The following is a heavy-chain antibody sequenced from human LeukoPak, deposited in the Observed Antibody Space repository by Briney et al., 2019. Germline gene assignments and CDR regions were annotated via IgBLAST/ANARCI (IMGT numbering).Heavy chain of an antibody. CDR1: GFTFSSYA. D-gene: IGHD1-26*01. J-gene: IGHJ4*02. Sequence: GGSLRLSCAACGFTFSSYAMSWVRQAPGKGLEWVSAISGSGGSTYYADSVKGRFTISRDNSKNTLYLQMNSLRAEDTAVYYCATTRRVSGSYAGTFDYWGQGTLVTVSS. CDR2: ISGSGGST. V-gene: IGHV3-23*01. CDR3: ATTRRVSGSYAGTFDY.